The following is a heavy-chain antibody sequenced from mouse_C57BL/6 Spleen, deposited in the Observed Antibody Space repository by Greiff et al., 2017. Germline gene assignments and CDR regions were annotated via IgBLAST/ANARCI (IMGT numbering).Heavy chain of an antibody. CDR1: GFTFSDYY. CDR3: ARHRYYGSSHYYAMDY. V-gene: IGHV5-12*01. CDR2: ISNGGGST. J-gene: IGHJ4*01. D-gene: IGHD1-1*01. Sequence: EVKLMESGGGLVQPGGSLKLSCAASGFTFSDYYMYWVRQTPEKRLEWVAYISNGGGSTYYPDTVKGRFTISRDNAKNTLYLQMSRLKSEDTAMYYCARHRYYGSSHYYAMDYWGQGTSVTVSS.